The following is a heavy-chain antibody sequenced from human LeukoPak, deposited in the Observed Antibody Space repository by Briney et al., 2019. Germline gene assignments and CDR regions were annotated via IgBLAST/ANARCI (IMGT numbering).Heavy chain of an antibody. CDR1: GGSFSGYY. D-gene: IGHD6-19*01. J-gene: IGHJ4*02. Sequence: SETLSLTCAVYGGSFSGYYWSWIRQPPGKGLEWIGEINHSGSTNYNPSLKSRVTISVDTSKNQFSLKLSSVTAADTAVYYCARTVGSGPGGHFDYCGQGTLVIVSS. V-gene: IGHV4-34*01. CDR2: INHSGST. CDR3: ARTVGSGPGGHFDY.